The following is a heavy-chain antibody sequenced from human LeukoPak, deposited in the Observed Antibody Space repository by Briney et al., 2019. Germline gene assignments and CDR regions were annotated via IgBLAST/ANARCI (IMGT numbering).Heavy chain of an antibody. V-gene: IGHV1-2*02. Sequence: GASVKVSCKASGYTFTGYYMHWVRQAPGQGLEWMGWINPNSGGTNYAQKFQGRVTITRDTSISTAYMELSRLRSDDTAVYYCARDQSYGDYSGSDYWGQGTLVTVSS. J-gene: IGHJ4*02. D-gene: IGHD4-17*01. CDR3: ARDQSYGDYSGSDY. CDR1: GYTFTGYY. CDR2: INPNSGGT.